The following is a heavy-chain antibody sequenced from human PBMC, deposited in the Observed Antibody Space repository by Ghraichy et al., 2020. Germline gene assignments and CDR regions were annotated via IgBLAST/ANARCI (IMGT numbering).Heavy chain of an antibody. D-gene: IGHD2-15*01. CDR1: GFTFSSYA. CDR2: ISGSGGST. J-gene: IGHJ6*03. CDR3: AKGGGDCSGGSCQEYYYYYYYMDV. Sequence: GGSLRLSCAASGFTFSSYAMSWVRQAPGKGLEWVSAISGSGGSTYYADSVKGRFTISRDNSKNTLYLQMNSLRAEDTAVYYCAKGGGDCSGGSCQEYYYYYYYMDVWGKGTTVTVSS. V-gene: IGHV3-23*01.